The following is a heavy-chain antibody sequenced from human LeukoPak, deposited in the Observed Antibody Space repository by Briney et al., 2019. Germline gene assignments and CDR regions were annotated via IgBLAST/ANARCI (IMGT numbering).Heavy chain of an antibody. D-gene: IGHD5-12*01. J-gene: IGHJ4*02. CDR1: GFTFSSYW. CDR2: IKQDGSEK. Sequence: GGSLRLSCAASGFTFSSYWMSWARQAPGKGLEWVGKIKQDGSEKYYVDSVKGRFTISRDNAKTTLYLQMNSLRAQDTAMYYCASNSGYDSFGFDYWGQGTLVTVSS. CDR3: ASNSGYDSFGFDY. V-gene: IGHV3-7*01.